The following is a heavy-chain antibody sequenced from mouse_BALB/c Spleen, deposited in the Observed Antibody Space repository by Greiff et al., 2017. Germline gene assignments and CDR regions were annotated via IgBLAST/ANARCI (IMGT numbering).Heavy chain of an antibody. CDR2: ISYDGSN. Sequence: ESGPGLVKPSQSLSLTCSVTGYSITSGYYWNWIRQFPGNKLEWMGYISYDGSNNYNPSLKNRISITRDTSKNQFFLKLNSVTTEDTATYYCARDGDYPHYAMDYWGQGTSVTVSS. V-gene: IGHV3-6*02. D-gene: IGHD2-4*01. J-gene: IGHJ4*01. CDR3: ARDGDYPHYAMDY. CDR1: GYSITSGYY.